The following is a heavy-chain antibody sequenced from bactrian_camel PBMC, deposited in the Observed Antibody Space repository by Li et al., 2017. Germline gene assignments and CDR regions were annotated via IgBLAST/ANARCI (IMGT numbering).Heavy chain of an antibody. V-gene: IGHV3S32*01. CDR1: GHFSKRC. D-gene: IGHD3*01. J-gene: IGHJ4*01. Sequence: DVQLVESGGDSVEAGGSLRLSCVVSGHFSKRCMAWFRQAPGKEREGVARIATGSGNTYYADSVKGRFTISQDKAKNTLYLQMNNLRPEDTAMYYCAADTSAGCYGDIERLSAHIGQGTQVTVS. CDR2: IATGSGNT.